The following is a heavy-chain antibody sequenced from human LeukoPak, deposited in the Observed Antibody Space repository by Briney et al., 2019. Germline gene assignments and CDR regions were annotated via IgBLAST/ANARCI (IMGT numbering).Heavy chain of an antibody. J-gene: IGHJ4*02. D-gene: IGHD5-12*01. CDR1: GFTFSSYA. Sequence: PGGSLRLSCAASGFTFSSYAIHWVRQAPGKGLEWVAIISYDGSNKYYADSVKGRFTISRDNSKNTLYLQMNSLRAEDTAVYYCARDSTSGYDPDYFDYWGQGTLVTVSS. CDR2: ISYDGSNK. V-gene: IGHV3-30*04. CDR3: ARDSTSGYDPDYFDY.